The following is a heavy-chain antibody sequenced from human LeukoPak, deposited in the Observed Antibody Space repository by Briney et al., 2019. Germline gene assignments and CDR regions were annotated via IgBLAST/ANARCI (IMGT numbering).Heavy chain of an antibody. CDR3: ARVVVVPAAIDY. CDR1: GFTFRSYS. J-gene: IGHJ4*02. V-gene: IGHV3-21*01. D-gene: IGHD2-2*01. Sequence: GGSLRFSCAPSGFTFRSYSMKWVREAPGKALEWVSSISSSSSYIYYADSVKGRFTISRDNAKNSLYLQMNSLRAEDTAVYYCARVVVVPAAIDYWGQGTLVTVSS. CDR2: ISSSSSYI.